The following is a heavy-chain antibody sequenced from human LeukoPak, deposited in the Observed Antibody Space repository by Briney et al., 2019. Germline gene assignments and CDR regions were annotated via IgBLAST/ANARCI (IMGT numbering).Heavy chain of an antibody. CDR3: ARDGGAGNSVPDNWFVP. Sequence: ASVKVSCKASGYTFTSYGISWVRQAPGQGLEWMGWISAYNGNTNYAQKLQGRVTMTTDTSTSTDYMELRSLRSDDTAVYYCARDGGAGNSVPDNWFVPWGQGTLVTVSS. V-gene: IGHV1-18*01. CDR1: GYTFTSYG. J-gene: IGHJ5*02. CDR2: ISAYNGNT. D-gene: IGHD4-23*01.